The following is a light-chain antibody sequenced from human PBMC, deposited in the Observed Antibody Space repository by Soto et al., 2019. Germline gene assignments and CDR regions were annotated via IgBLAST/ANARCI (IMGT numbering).Light chain of an antibody. CDR3: QSYESSLSGYV. Sequence: QSVLTQPPSVSGAPGQRVTISCTGSSSNIGAGYDVHWYQQLPGTAPKVLIYGNSNRPSGVPDRFSGSKSGTSASLAITGFQAEDEADYYCQSYESSLSGYVFGTGTKVTVL. CDR1: SSNIGAGYD. J-gene: IGLJ1*01. V-gene: IGLV1-40*01. CDR2: GNS.